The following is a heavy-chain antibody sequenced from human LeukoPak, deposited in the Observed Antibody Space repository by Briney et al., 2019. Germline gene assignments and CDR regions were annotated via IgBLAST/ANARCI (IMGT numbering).Heavy chain of an antibody. V-gene: IGHV1-46*01. Sequence: ASVKVSCKASGYTFSTYNMHWVRQAPGQGLEWMGIINPSGTDSNYAQKFQGRVTMTRDMSTSTVNMELSILRSEDTAVYYCAGDGGGDYDFDYWGQGTLVTVSS. CDR2: INPSGTDS. J-gene: IGHJ4*02. CDR1: GYTFSTYN. D-gene: IGHD4-17*01. CDR3: AGDGGGDYDFDY.